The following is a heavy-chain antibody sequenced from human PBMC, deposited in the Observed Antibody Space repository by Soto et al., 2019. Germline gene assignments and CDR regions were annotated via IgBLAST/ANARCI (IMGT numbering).Heavy chain of an antibody. V-gene: IGHV3-23*01. D-gene: IGHD1-1*01. CDR1: GFTFSSYG. CDR3: AKDWNQHFDY. Sequence: GGSLRLSCAASGFTFSSYGMNWVRQAPGKGLEWVSVISSSGSTIYYADSVKGRFTISRDNSKNTLYLQMNSLRAEDTAVYYCAKDWNQHFDYWGQGTLVTVSS. J-gene: IGHJ4*02. CDR2: ISSSGSTI.